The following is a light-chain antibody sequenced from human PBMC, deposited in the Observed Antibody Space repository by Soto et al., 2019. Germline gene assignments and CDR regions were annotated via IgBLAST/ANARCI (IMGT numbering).Light chain of an antibody. CDR1: NIGSKS. CDR2: YDS. J-gene: IGLJ3*02. CDR3: QVWDISSGHVV. Sequence: SYELTQPPSVAVAPGKTASVACGGSNIGSKSVHWYQKKSGQDPVLVMYYDSDRPSGIPERFSGSNSGNTATLTISRVEAGDEDDYYCQVWDISSGHVVFGGGTKLTVL. V-gene: IGLV3-21*01.